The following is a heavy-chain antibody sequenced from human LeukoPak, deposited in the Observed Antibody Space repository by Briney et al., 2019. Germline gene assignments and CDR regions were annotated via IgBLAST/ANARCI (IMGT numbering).Heavy chain of an antibody. CDR3: ARGLYGITMVRGATYRGY. CDR2: IYCGGST. CDR1: GFTVSSNY. V-gene: IGHV3-66*01. D-gene: IGHD3-10*01. Sequence: GGSLRLSCAASGFTVSSNYMSWVRQAPGKGLEWVSVIYCGGSTYYADSVKGRFTISRDNSKNTLYLQMNSLRVEDTAVYYCARGLYGITMVRGATYRGYWGQGTLVTVSS. J-gene: IGHJ4*02.